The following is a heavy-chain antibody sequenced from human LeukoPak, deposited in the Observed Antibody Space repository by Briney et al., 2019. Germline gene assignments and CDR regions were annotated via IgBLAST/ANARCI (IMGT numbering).Heavy chain of an antibody. CDR2: ISSNGGNT. CDR1: GFSFSSYA. V-gene: IGHV3-64*01. J-gene: IGHJ5*02. D-gene: IGHD5-24*01. Sequence: GGSLRLSCAASGFSFSSYAMHWVRQAPGKGLEYVSAISSNGGNTYYANSVKGRFTISRDNSKNTLYLQMGSLRAEDMAVYYCARARDGYNYFWFDPWGQGTLVTVSS. CDR3: ARARDGYNYFWFDP.